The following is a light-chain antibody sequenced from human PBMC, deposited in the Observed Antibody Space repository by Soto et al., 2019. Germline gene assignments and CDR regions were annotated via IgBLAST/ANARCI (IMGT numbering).Light chain of an antibody. V-gene: IGLV4-69*01. J-gene: IGLJ3*02. CDR2: VNRDGSH. Sequence: QSVLTQSPSASASLGASVTLTCTRSSGHSSYAIAWHQQQPEKGPRPLLKVNRDGSHTKGDGIPDRFSGSSSGAERYLTTARHQEEEEADYYCPNRGTGTRVFGGGTKLTVL. CDR3: PNRGTGTRV. CDR1: SGHSSYA.